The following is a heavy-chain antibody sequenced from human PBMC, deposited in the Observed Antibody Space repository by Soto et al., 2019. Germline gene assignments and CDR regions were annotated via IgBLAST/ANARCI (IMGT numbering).Heavy chain of an antibody. V-gene: IGHV4-4*02. Sequence: SETLSLTCAVSSGSISSSNWWSWVRQPPGKGLEWIGEIYHSGSTNYNPSLKSRVTISVDKPKNQFSLKLSSVTAADTAVYYCARRILEWLNYMDVWGKGTTVTVSS. D-gene: IGHD3-3*01. CDR3: ARRILEWLNYMDV. J-gene: IGHJ6*03. CDR1: SGSISSSNW. CDR2: IYHSGST.